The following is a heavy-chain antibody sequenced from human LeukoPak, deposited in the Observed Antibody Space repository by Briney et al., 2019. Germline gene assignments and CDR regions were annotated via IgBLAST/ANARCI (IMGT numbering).Heavy chain of an antibody. V-gene: IGHV3-21*01. CDR2: ISSSSSYI. CDR1: GFTFSDNW. Sequence: GGSLRLSCAASGFTFSDNWMTWVRQAPGKGLEWVSSISSSSSYIYYADSVKGRFTISRDNAKNSLYLQMNSLRAEDTAVYYCARDRDYDILTGYYYYYYYMDVWGKGTTVTVSS. J-gene: IGHJ6*03. CDR3: ARDRDYDILTGYYYYYYYMDV. D-gene: IGHD3-9*01.